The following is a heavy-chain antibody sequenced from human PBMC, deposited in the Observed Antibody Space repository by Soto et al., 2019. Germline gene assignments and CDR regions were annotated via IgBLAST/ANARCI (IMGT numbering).Heavy chain of an antibody. CDR1: GGSISSSSYY. CDR2: IYYSGNT. CDR3: ARCPSGWDPNWFDP. D-gene: IGHD6-19*01. Sequence: SETLSLTCTVSGGSISSSSYYWGWIRQPPGKGLEWIGSIYYSGNTYYNPSLKGRGTISVDTSKNQFSLKLNSVTAADTAVYYCARCPSGWDPNWFDPWGQGTLVTVS. V-gene: IGHV4-39*01. J-gene: IGHJ5*02.